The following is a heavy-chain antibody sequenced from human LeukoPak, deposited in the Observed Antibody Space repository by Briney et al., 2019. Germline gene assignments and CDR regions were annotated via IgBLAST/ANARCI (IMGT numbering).Heavy chain of an antibody. Sequence: SSETLSLTCTVSGGPISSSSYYWGWIRQPPGKGLEWIGSIYYSGSTYYNPSLKSRVTISVDTSKNQFSLKLSSVTAADTAVYYCARLRGYCSGGSCYSFPDYWGQGTLVTVSS. CDR2: IYYSGST. CDR3: ARLRGYCSGGSCYSFPDY. V-gene: IGHV4-39*01. CDR1: GGPISSSSYY. D-gene: IGHD2-15*01. J-gene: IGHJ4*02.